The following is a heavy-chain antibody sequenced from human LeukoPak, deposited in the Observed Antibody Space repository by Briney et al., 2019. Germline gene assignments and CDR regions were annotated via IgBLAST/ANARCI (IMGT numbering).Heavy chain of an antibody. CDR2: INPNSGGT. D-gene: IGHD3-10*01. J-gene: IGHJ4*02. Sequence: GASVKVSCKASGYTFTGYYMHWVRQAPGQGLEWMGWINPNSGGTNYAQKFQGRVTMTRDTSISTAHMELSRLRSDDTAVYYCAGGDYYGSGINDYWGQGTLVTVSS. CDR1: GYTFTGYY. CDR3: AGGDYYGSGINDY. V-gene: IGHV1-2*02.